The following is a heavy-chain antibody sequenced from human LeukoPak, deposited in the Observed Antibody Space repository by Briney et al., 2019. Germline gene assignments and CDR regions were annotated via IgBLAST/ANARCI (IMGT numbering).Heavy chain of an antibody. J-gene: IGHJ4*02. CDR3: ARHVGYSYGYSLGY. V-gene: IGHV4-59*08. CDR2: IYYSGST. CDR1: GGSISSYY. Sequence: SETLSLTCTVSGGSISSYYWSWIRQPPGKGLEWIGYIYYSGSTNYNPSLKSRVTISVDTSKNQFSLKLSSVTAADTAVYYCARHVGYSYGYSLGYWGQGTLVTVSS. D-gene: IGHD5-18*01.